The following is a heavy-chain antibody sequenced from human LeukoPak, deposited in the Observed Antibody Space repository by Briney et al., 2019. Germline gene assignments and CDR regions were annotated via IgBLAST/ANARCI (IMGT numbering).Heavy chain of an antibody. Sequence: ASVKVSCKASGYTLTGYYMHWARQAPGQGLEWMGWINPNSGGTNYAQKFQGRVTMTRDTSISTAYMELSRLRSDDTAVHYCARGYYYDSSGYYGNGAFDIWGQGTMVTVSS. J-gene: IGHJ3*02. CDR2: INPNSGGT. CDR3: ARGYYYDSSGYYGNGAFDI. D-gene: IGHD3-22*01. CDR1: GYTLTGYY. V-gene: IGHV1-2*02.